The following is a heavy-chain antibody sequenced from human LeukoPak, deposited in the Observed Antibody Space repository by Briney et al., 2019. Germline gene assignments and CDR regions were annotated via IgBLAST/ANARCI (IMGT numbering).Heavy chain of an antibody. J-gene: IGHJ4*02. D-gene: IGHD6-6*01. CDR2: MNPNSGNT. CDR1: GYTFTSYD. V-gene: IGHV1-8*01. Sequence: ASVKVSCKASGYTFTSYDINWVRQATGQGLEWMGWMNPNSGNTGYAQKFQGRVTMTRNTSISTAYMELSSLRSEDTAVYYCVRVLFLGSSSSPGYWGQGTLVTVSS. CDR3: VRVLFLGSSSSPGY.